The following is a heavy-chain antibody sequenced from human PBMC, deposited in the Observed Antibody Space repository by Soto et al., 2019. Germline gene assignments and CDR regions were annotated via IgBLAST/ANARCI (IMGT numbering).Heavy chain of an antibody. CDR3: ARGRMISFGGVIPPGWLDP. CDR1: GGFFIDYY. D-gene: IGHD3-16*02. Sequence: PSEALSLTCAVYGGFFIDYYWSWILQPPWKGLEWIGEINHGGSTDYNPSLKSRVTISIDTSKNQFSLNLSSVTAADTAVYYCARGRMISFGGVIPPGWLDPWGQGTPVTVS. CDR2: INHGGST. J-gene: IGHJ5*02. V-gene: IGHV4-34*01.